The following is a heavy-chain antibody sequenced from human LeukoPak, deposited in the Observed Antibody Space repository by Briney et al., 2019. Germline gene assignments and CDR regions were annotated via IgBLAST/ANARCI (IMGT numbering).Heavy chain of an antibody. V-gene: IGHV4-34*01. Sequence: SETLSLTCAVHGGSFSGYYWSWIRQPPGKGLEWIGEINHSGSTNYNPSLKSRVTISVDTSKNQFSLKLSSVTAADTAVYYCARGLVGYDFWSGYFGTTFDYWGQGTLVTVSS. D-gene: IGHD3-3*01. CDR2: INHSGST. J-gene: IGHJ4*02. CDR1: GGSFSGYY. CDR3: ARGLVGYDFWSGYFGTTFDY.